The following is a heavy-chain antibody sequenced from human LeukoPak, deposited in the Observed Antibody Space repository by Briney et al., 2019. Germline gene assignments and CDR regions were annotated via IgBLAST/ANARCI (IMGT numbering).Heavy chain of an antibody. J-gene: IGHJ4*02. CDR1: GGSISSSTYY. V-gene: IGHV4-39*01. Sequence: SETLSLTFTVSGGSISSSTYYWGWIRQPPGKGLEWIGSIYYSGSTYYNPSLRSRVTISVDTSENQFSLKMTTVTAADTAVYYCARSTVNTPYYFDYWGQGTLVTVSS. D-gene: IGHD4-17*01. CDR3: ARSTVNTPYYFDY. CDR2: IYYSGST.